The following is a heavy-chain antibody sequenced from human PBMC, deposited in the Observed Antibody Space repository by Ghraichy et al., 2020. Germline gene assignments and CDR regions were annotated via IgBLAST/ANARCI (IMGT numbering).Heavy chain of an antibody. CDR2: IYYTGIT. Sequence: SETRSLTCTVSGGSVSSGTNFWSWIRQPPGKGLEWIGYIYYTGITNYNPSLKSRVTISVDTSKNQFSLKVTSVTAADTAVYYCARGIQTDYYYYGMDVWGQGTTVTVSS. CDR1: GGSVSSGTNF. CDR3: ARGIQTDYYYYGMDV. V-gene: IGHV4-61*01. J-gene: IGHJ6*02. D-gene: IGHD5-18*01.